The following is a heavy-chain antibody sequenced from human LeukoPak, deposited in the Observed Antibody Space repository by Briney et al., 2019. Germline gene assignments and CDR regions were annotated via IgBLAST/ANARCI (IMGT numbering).Heavy chain of an antibody. J-gene: IGHJ5*02. D-gene: IGHD3-10*01. CDR2: IRYDGSNK. CDR3: AKDYSKTSYYGSGTYYRPNWFDP. V-gene: IGHV3-30*02. Sequence: GGSLRLSCAASGFTFSSYGMHWVRQAPGKGLEWVAFIRYDGSNKYYADSVKGRFTISRDNSKNTMYLQMNSLRAEDTAVYYCAKDYSKTSYYGSGTYYRPNWFDPWGQGTLVTVSS. CDR1: GFTFSSYG.